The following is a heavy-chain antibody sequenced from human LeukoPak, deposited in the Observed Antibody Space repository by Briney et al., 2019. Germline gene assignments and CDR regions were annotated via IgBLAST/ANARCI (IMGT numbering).Heavy chain of an antibody. D-gene: IGHD3-9*01. CDR1: GGSISSSSYY. Sequence: PSETLSLTCTVSGGSISSSSYYWGWIRQPPGKGLEWIGSIYYSGSTYYNPSLKSRVTISVDTSKNQFSLKLSSVTAADTAVYYCARHRKYYDILTGYYEGAFDIRGQGTMVTVSS. J-gene: IGHJ3*02. CDR2: IYYSGST. V-gene: IGHV4-39*01. CDR3: ARHRKYYDILTGYYEGAFDI.